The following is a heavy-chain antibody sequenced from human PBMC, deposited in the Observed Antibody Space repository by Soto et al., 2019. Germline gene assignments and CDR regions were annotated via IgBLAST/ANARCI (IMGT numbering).Heavy chain of an antibody. Sequence: QVQLVQSGAEVKKPGSSVKVSCKASGGTFSSYTISWVRQAPGQGLEWMGRIIPILGIANYAQKFQGRVTITADKPTSTAYMELSSLRSEDTAVYYCARESVGVRGGYWGQGTLVTVSS. D-gene: IGHD1-26*01. CDR3: ARESVGVRGGY. J-gene: IGHJ4*02. CDR1: GGTFSSYT. CDR2: IIPILGIA. V-gene: IGHV1-69*08.